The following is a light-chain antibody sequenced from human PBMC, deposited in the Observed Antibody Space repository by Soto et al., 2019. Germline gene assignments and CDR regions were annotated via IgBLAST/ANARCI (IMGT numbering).Light chain of an antibody. CDR1: SSYVGGYNY. J-gene: IGLJ1*01. Sequence: QSVLTQPAFVSGSPGQSITISCTGTSSYVGGYNYVSWYQHPPGKAPKLMISEVSNRPSGVSNRFSGSKSGNTASLTISGLQAEDEADYYCSSYTSTSTRVFGTGTKLTVL. CDR2: EVS. V-gene: IGLV2-14*01. CDR3: SSYTSTSTRV.